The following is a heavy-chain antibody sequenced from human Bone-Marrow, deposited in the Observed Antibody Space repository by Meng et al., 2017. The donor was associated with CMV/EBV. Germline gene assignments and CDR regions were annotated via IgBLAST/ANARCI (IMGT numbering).Heavy chain of an antibody. V-gene: IGHV3-7*01. CDR2: IKQDGSEK. Sequence: GESLKISCAASGFTFSSYWMSWVRQAPGKGLEWVANIKQDGSEKYYVDSVKGRFTISRDNAKNSLYLQMNSLRAEDTAVYYCARERLVVPAAINSWFDPWGQGTLATVSS. D-gene: IGHD2-2*01. CDR3: ARERLVVPAAINSWFDP. J-gene: IGHJ5*02. CDR1: GFTFSSYW.